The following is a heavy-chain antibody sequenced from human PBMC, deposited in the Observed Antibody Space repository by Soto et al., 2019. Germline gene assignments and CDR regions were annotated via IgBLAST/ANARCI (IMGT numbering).Heavy chain of an antibody. CDR1: GGSFSCYY. CDR2: INHSGST. V-gene: IGHV4-34*01. Sequence: SETLSLTCAVYGGSFSCYYWIWIRQPPGKGLEWIGEINHSGSTNYNPSLKSRVTISVDTSKNQFSLKLSSVTAADTAVYYCARSGYSYGYPYYYYYGMDVWGQGTTVTVSS. J-gene: IGHJ6*02. CDR3: ARSGYSYGYPYYYYYGMDV. D-gene: IGHD5-18*01.